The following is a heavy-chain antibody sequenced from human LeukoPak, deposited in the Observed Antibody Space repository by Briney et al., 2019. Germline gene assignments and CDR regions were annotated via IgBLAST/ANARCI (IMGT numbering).Heavy chain of an antibody. Sequence: SETLSLTPADHRGSFSGYYWSAIRQPPRKGLEWIGEINHSGSTNYNPSLKSRVTISVDTSKTKFSLKLSSVTAADTAVYYCARHVSNDYVWGSYRYTGTHFDYWGQGTLVTVSS. D-gene: IGHD3-16*02. J-gene: IGHJ4*02. CDR3: ARHVSNDYVWGSYRYTGTHFDY. CDR2: INHSGST. CDR1: RGSFSGYY. V-gene: IGHV4-34*01.